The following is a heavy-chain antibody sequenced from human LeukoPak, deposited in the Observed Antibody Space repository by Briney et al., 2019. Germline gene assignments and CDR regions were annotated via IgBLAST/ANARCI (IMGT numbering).Heavy chain of an antibody. CDR3: ARAMVVTGTTIAFDI. V-gene: IGHV1-2*06. D-gene: IGHD1-7*01. Sequence: ASVKVSCKASGYTFTSNPMNWVRQAPGQGLEWMGRINPNSGGTNYAQKFQGRVTMTRDTSISTAYMELSRLRSDDTAVYYCARAMVVTGTTIAFDIWGQGTMVTVSS. J-gene: IGHJ3*02. CDR1: GYTFTSNP. CDR2: INPNSGGT.